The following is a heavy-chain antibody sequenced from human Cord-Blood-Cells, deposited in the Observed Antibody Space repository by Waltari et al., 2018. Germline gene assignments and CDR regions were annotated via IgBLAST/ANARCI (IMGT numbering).Heavy chain of an antibody. J-gene: IGHJ3*02. D-gene: IGHD3-10*01. V-gene: IGHV1-69*01. CDR3: ARRALGGLWFREPILPHAFDI. CDR1: VDTFSSYA. CDR2: IILIFGQA. Sequence: QVQLVQSGAEGKKPGSSVKVSFKASVDTFSSYAISWVTQAPRHGLVWMGGIILIFGQANYAQKFQGRVTITADESTSTAYMELSSLRSEDTAVYYCARRALGGLWFREPILPHAFDIWGQGTMVTVSS.